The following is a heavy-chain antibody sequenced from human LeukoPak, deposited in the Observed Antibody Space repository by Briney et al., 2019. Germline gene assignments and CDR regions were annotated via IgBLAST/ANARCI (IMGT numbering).Heavy chain of an antibody. CDR3: ARAETLAAIYFDF. CDR1: GGSISPYY. V-gene: IGHV4-59*01. CDR2: IFHSGIT. D-gene: IGHD6-25*01. Sequence: SETLCLTCSVSGGSISPYYWSWFRQPPGKGLEWIGYIFHSGITTYNPSLKSRVTISLDSSKNQFFLRLTSVTAADTAMYYCARAETLAAIYFDFWGQGSLVTVSS. J-gene: IGHJ4*02.